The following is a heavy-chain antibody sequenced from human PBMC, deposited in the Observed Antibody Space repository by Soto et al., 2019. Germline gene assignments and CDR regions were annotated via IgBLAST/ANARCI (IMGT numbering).Heavy chain of an antibody. Sequence: QVQLQESGPGLVKPSGTLSLTCAASGGSISSTDWWTWVRQPPGKALEWIGEIYHSGTTNYNPSLKSRVTMSLDKSKNQFSLTLSSVTAADTAVYFCAVPGAGDFDYWGQGALVTVSS. D-gene: IGHD6-13*01. CDR1: GGSISSTDW. CDR2: IYHSGTT. J-gene: IGHJ4*02. CDR3: AVPGAGDFDY. V-gene: IGHV4-4*02.